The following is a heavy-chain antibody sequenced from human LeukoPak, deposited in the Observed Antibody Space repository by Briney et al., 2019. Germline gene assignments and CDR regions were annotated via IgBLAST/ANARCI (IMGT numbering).Heavy chain of an antibody. D-gene: IGHD3-10*01. CDR2: FDPEDGET. CDR1: GYTLTELS. J-gene: IGHJ4*02. Sequence: ASVKVSCKVSGYTLTELSMHWVRQAPGKGLEWMGGFDPEDGETIYAQKFQGRVTMTEDTSTDTAYMELSSLRSEDTAVYYCATPSDPLYGSGSLDYWGQGTLVTVSS. V-gene: IGHV1-24*01. CDR3: ATPSDPLYGSGSLDY.